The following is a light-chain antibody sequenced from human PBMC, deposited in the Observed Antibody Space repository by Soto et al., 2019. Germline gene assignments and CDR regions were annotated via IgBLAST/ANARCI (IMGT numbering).Light chain of an antibody. CDR2: DVS. CDR3: QQYGGSPRT. V-gene: IGKV3-20*01. J-gene: IGKJ1*01. Sequence: IVLTQSPATLSLSPGKRATLSCRASQNISNYLIWYQQKPGQAPRLLIYDVSNRATGIPDRFTGSGFGTDFTLTISRLAPEDLAVYYCQQYGGSPRTFGQGTKVDIK. CDR1: QNISNY.